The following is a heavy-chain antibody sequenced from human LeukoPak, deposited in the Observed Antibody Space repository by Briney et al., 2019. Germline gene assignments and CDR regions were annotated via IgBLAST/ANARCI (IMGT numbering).Heavy chain of an antibody. D-gene: IGHD5-18*01. CDR3: ARDRVDTAMDAAFDI. J-gene: IGHJ3*02. Sequence: SETLSLTCTVSGGSISSYYWSWIRQPPGKGLEWIGYIYYSGSTYYNPSLKSRVTISVDTSKNQFSLKLSSVTAADTAVYYCARDRVDTAMDAAFDIWGQGTMVTVSS. V-gene: IGHV4-30-4*08. CDR2: IYYSGST. CDR1: GGSISSYY.